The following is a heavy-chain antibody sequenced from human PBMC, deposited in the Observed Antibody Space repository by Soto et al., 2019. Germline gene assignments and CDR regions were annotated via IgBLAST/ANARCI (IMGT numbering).Heavy chain of an antibody. CDR3: AKDLSSSWPPDY. D-gene: IGHD6-13*01. CDR2: ISYDGGYK. J-gene: IGHJ4*02. CDR1: GFTFNNYG. Sequence: QVQLVESGGGVVQPGRSLRLSCAASGFTFNNYGMHWVRQAPGKGLEWVAVISYDGGYKLYADAVKGRFTISRDNSKNTVYLQMISLRVEDTAVYYCAKDLSSSWPPDYWGQGTLVTVSS. V-gene: IGHV3-30*18.